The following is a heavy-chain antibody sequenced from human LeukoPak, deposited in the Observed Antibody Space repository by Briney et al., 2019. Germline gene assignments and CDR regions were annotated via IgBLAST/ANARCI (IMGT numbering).Heavy chain of an antibody. V-gene: IGHV3-33*01. CDR2: ISFDGSQK. Sequence: GGSLRLSCAASGFTFSNYGMHWVRQAPGKGLEWVALISFDGSQKYYADSVKGRFTISRDSSKNTLYLQMNSLRAEDTAVYYCASPGYCSGSSCYSGYFQHWGQGTLVTVSS. CDR3: ASPGYCSGSSCYSGYFQH. D-gene: IGHD2-15*01. J-gene: IGHJ1*01. CDR1: GFTFSNYG.